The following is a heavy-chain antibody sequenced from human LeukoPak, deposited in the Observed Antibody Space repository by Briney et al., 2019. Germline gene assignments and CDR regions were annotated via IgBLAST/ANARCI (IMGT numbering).Heavy chain of an antibody. CDR3: AKYRYDYVWGSYRQYFDY. J-gene: IGHJ4*02. CDR2: ISGDGGST. CDR1: GFTFDDYA. D-gene: IGHD3-16*02. V-gene: IGHV3-43*02. Sequence: GGSLRLSCAASGFTFDDYAMHWVRHAPGKGLEWVSLISGDGGSTYYADSVKGRFTISRDNSKNSLYLQMNSLRTEDTALYYCAKYRYDYVWGSYRQYFDYWGQGTLVTVSS.